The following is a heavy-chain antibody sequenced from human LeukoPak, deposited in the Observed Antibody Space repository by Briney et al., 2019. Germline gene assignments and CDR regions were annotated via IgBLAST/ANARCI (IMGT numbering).Heavy chain of an antibody. CDR3: ARVDYYDSSGYYGDY. D-gene: IGHD3-22*01. CDR2: IKQDGSEK. J-gene: IGHJ4*02. Sequence: GGSLRLSCAASGFTFSSNWMSWVRQAPGKGLEWVANIKQDGSEKYYVDSVKGRFTISRDNAKNSLYLQMNSLRAEDTAVYYCARVDYYDSSGYYGDYWGQGTLVTVSS. CDR1: GFTFSSNW. V-gene: IGHV3-7*01.